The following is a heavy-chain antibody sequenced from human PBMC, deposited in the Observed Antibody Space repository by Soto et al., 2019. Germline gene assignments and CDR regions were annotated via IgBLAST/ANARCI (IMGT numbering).Heavy chain of an antibody. Sequence: GGSLRLSCAASGFTFSNNWMTWVRQAPGKGLEWVANIKPDGSEKYYVDSVKGRFTISRDNARNSLYLQLNSLRAEDTALYYCARDVDADFRTDFDYWGRGTLVTVSS. CDR2: IKPDGSEK. CDR3: ARDVDADFRTDFDY. V-gene: IGHV3-7*05. CDR1: GFTFSNNW. D-gene: IGHD4-17*01. J-gene: IGHJ4*02.